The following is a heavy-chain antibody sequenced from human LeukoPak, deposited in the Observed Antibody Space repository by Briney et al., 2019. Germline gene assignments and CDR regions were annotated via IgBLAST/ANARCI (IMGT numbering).Heavy chain of an antibody. J-gene: IGHJ5*02. CDR3: ARQRGRWLQLSWFDP. V-gene: IGHV4-59*08. D-gene: IGHD5-24*01. CDR2: IYYSGST. Sequence: TASETLSLTCTVSGGSISSYYWSWIRQPPGKGLEWIGYIYYSGSTNYNPSLKSRVTKSVDTSKNQFSLKLSSVTAADTAVYYCARQRGRWLQLSWFDPWGQGTLVTVSS. CDR1: GGSISSYY.